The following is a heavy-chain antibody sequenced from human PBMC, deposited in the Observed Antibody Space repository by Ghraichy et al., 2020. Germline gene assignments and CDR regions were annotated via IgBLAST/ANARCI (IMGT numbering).Heavy chain of an antibody. J-gene: IGHJ3*02. CDR1: GFTFSSYG. CDR3: ARGMAVATDAFDI. Sequence: GGSLRLSCAASGFTFSSYGMHWVRQAPGKGLEWGAVIWYDGSNKYYADSVKGRFTISRDNSKNTLYLQMNSLRAEDTAVYYCARGMAVATDAFDIWGQGTMVTVSS. CDR2: IWYDGSNK. D-gene: IGHD6-19*01. V-gene: IGHV3-33*01.